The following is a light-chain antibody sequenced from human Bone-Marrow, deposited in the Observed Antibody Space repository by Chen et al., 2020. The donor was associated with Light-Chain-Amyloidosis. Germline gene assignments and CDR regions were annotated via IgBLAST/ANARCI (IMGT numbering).Light chain of an antibody. Sequence: QSALTQPPPVSGSPGPSLPIPSTGTSSDVGGDNHVSWYQQHPDKAPKLMIYEVTNRPSWVPDRFSGSKSDNTASLTISGLQTEDEADYFCSSYTITNTLVFGSGTRVTVL. CDR2: EVT. V-gene: IGLV2-14*01. CDR3: SSYTITNTLV. CDR1: SSDVGGDNH. J-gene: IGLJ1*01.